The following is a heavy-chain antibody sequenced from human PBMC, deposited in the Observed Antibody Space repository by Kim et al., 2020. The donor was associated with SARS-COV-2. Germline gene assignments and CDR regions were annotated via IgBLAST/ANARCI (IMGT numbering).Heavy chain of an antibody. CDR2: IYYSGST. Sequence: SETLSLTCTVSGGSISSGGYYWSWIRQHPGKGLEWIGYIYYSGSTYYNPSLKSRVTISVDTSKNQFSLKLSSVTAADTAVYYCARVTTICSRTSCYDARFDPWGQGTLVTVSS. D-gene: IGHD2-2*01. CDR1: GGSISSGGYY. CDR3: ARVTTICSRTSCYDARFDP. J-gene: IGHJ5*02. V-gene: IGHV4-31*03.